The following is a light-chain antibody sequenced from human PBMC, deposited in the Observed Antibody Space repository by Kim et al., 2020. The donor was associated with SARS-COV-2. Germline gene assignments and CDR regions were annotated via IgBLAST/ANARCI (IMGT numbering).Light chain of an antibody. CDR1: SSDVGGHNY. CDR2: DVA. V-gene: IGLV2-14*04. CDR3: SSYTSSSTLV. Sequence: GQSITISSTGTSSDVGGHNYVSWYQQHPGKAPKLMIYDVAKWPSGVSNRFSGSKSGNTASLTISGLQAEDEADYYCSSYTSSSTLVFGGGTKVTVL. J-gene: IGLJ2*01.